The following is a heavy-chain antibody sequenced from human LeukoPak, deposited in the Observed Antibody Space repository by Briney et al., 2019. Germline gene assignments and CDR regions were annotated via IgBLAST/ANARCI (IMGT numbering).Heavy chain of an antibody. CDR2: IYYSGRT. V-gene: IGHV4-39*01. J-gene: IGHJ5*02. Sequence: PSEILSFTCTVSAGSISSSNYYWGWIRQPPGKGLEWIGSIYYSGRTYYNPSLKSRVTISVNTSKKQFSLKLSSVTAADTAVYYCARGRPDGSGSYYKFDPWGQGTLVTVSS. CDR1: AGSISSSNYY. CDR3: ARGRPDGSGSYYKFDP. D-gene: IGHD3-10*01.